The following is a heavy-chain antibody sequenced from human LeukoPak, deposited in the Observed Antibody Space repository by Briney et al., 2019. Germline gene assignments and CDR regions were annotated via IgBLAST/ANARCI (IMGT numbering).Heavy chain of an antibody. D-gene: IGHD2-21*02. CDR1: GGSISSGNYY. J-gene: IGHJ4*02. CDR2: IHTTGST. CDR3: ARNVYCGGDCQYYFDY. V-gene: IGHV4-61*02. Sequence: SETLSLTCTVSGGSISSGNYYWNWIRQPAGKGLEWIGRIHTTGSTNYNPSLKSRVTISLDRSKNQFSLKLSSVTAADTAVYYCARNVYCGGDCQYYFDYWGQGTPVTVSS.